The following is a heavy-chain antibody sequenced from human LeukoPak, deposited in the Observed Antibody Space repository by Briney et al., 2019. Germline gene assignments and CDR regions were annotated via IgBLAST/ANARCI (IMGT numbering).Heavy chain of an antibody. CDR2: ISWNSGSI. J-gene: IGHJ3*02. Sequence: GGSLRLSCAASGFTFDDYAMHWVRQAPGEGLEWVSGISWNSGSIGYADSVKGRFTISRDNAKNSLYLQMNSLRAEDMALYYCAKDISSGYYDILTGYFGAFDIWGQGTMVTVSS. CDR1: GFTFDDYA. D-gene: IGHD3-9*01. V-gene: IGHV3-9*03. CDR3: AKDISSGYYDILTGYFGAFDI.